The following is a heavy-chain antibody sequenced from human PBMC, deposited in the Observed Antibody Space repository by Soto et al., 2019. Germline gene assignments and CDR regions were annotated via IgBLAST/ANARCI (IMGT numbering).Heavy chain of an antibody. Sequence: TSETLSLTCIVSCGSISSNYWSWIRQPPGKGLEWIGYIYYTGSTNFNPSLKNRVIISVDTSKNQFSLKLSSVTAADTAVYYCARSYPNTIFGVVPSRGLDVWGQGTTVTVSS. CDR2: IYYTGST. CDR1: CGSISSNY. J-gene: IGHJ6*02. D-gene: IGHD3-3*01. V-gene: IGHV4-59*01. CDR3: ARSYPNTIFGVVPSRGLDV.